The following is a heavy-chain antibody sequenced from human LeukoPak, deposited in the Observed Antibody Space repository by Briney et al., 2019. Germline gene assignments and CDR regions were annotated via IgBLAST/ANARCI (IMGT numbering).Heavy chain of an antibody. J-gene: IGHJ4*02. CDR3: ARRGTAALGY. V-gene: IGHV4-34*01. CDR1: GGSFSGCY. CDR2: INHSGNT. D-gene: IGHD2-2*01. Sequence: PSETLSLTCAVYGGSFSGCYWSWIRQPPGKGLEWIGEINHSGNTNYNPSLKSRVTISVDTSKNQFSLKLSSVTAADTAVYYCARRGTAALGYWGQGTLVTVSS.